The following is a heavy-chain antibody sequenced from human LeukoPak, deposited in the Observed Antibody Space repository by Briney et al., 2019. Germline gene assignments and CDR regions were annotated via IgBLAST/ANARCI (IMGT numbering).Heavy chain of an antibody. CDR1: GGSISSYY. Sequence: SETLSLTCTVSGGSISSYYWSWIRQPPGKGLEWIGYIYHSGSTYYNPSLKSRVTISVDKSKNQFPLKLSSVTAADTAVYYCARRTRNYAFDIWGQGTMVTVSS. J-gene: IGHJ3*02. D-gene: IGHD3/OR15-3a*01. CDR2: IYHSGST. V-gene: IGHV4-59*12. CDR3: ARRTRNYAFDI.